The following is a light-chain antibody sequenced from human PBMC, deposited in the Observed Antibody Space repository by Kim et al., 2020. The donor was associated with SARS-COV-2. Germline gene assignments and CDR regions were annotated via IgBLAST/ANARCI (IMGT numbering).Light chain of an antibody. J-gene: IGKJ2*01. Sequence: IVLTQSPGTLSLSPGERATLSYRASQTVYKGYLAWYQQRPGQTPRLLLYQTSNRATGIPDRFSGSGSGTDFTLTISRLEPEDFAVYYCQQYGSLPPYTFGQGTKLEI. CDR3: QQYGSLPPYT. V-gene: IGKV3-20*01. CDR2: QTS. CDR1: QTVYKGY.